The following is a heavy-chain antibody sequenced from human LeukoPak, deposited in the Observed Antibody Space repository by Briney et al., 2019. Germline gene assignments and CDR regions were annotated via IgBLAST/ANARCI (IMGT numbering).Heavy chain of an antibody. CDR2: ISWDGGST. J-gene: IGHJ3*02. V-gene: IGHV3-43*01. Sequence: GGSLRLSCAASGFTFDDYTMHWVRQAPGKGLEWVSLISWDGGSTYYADSVKGRFTISRDNAKNSLYLQMNSLRAEDTALYYCAKDWGYSYGLGAFDIWGQGTMVTVSS. CDR1: GFTFDDYT. CDR3: AKDWGYSYGLGAFDI. D-gene: IGHD5-18*01.